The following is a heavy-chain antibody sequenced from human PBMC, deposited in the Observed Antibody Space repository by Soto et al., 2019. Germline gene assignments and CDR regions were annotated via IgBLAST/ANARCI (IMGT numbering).Heavy chain of an antibody. CDR3: ASLNFDILTGYYAFDL. CDR1: GGSISGYY. D-gene: IGHD3-9*01. V-gene: IGHV4-59*08. CDR2: ISYSGST. J-gene: IGHJ3*01. Sequence: SETLSLTCTVSGGSISGYYWSWIRQSPGKGLEYIGYISYSGSTNYNPSLKSRVTTSLDTSKHQFSLKLSSVTAADSAVYYCASLNFDILTGYYAFDLWGQGTMVTVSS.